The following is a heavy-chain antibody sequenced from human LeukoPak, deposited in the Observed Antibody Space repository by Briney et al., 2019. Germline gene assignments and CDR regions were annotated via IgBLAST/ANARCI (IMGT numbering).Heavy chain of an antibody. CDR1: GGSFSGYY. CDR2: INHSGST. CDR3: ARLGPIVVVPAATWRTYYFDY. J-gene: IGHJ4*02. D-gene: IGHD2-2*01. Sequence: SETLSLTCAVYGGSFSGYYWSWIRQPPGKGLEWIGEINHSGSTNYNPSLKSRVTISVDTSKNQFSLKLSSVTAADTAVYYCARLGPIVVVPAATWRTYYFDYWGQGTLVTVSP. V-gene: IGHV4-34*01.